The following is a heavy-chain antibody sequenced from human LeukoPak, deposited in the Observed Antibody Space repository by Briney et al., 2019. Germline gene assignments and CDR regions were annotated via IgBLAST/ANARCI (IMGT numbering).Heavy chain of an antibody. CDR1: GGTFSSYA. D-gene: IGHD6-6*01. CDR2: IIPIFGTA. CDR3: ARDSIAAKGFDY. V-gene: IGHV1-69*13. J-gene: IGHJ4*02. Sequence: ASVKVSCKASGGTFSSYAISWVRQAPGQGLEWMGGIIPIFGTANYAQKFQGRVTVTADESTSTAYMELSSLRSEDTAVYYCARDSIAAKGFDYWGQGTLVTVSS.